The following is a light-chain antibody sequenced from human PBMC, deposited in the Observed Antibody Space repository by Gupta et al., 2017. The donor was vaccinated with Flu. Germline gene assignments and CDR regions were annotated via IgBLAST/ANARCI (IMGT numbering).Light chain of an antibody. CDR1: SSNIGSNT. CDR2: RNN. CDR3: AAWDGSLNGDVV. J-gene: IGLJ2*01. Sequence: QSVLTQPPSASGTPGQRVTISCSGSSSNIGSNTVNWYQQLPGTAPKLLIYRNNQRPSGVPDRFSGSKSGISASLDISGLQSEDEADYYWAAWDGSLNGDVVLGGGTKLTVL. V-gene: IGLV1-44*01.